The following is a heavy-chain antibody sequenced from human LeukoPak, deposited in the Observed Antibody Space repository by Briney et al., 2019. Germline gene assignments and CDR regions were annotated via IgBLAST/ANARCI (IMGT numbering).Heavy chain of an antibody. CDR3: ARHFGFTKWFGEGGDYFDY. J-gene: IGHJ4*02. CDR1: GGSISSYY. CDR2: IYYSGST. Sequence: SETLSLTCTVSGGSISSYYWSWIRQPPGKGLEWIGYIYYSGSTNYNPSLKSRVTISVDTSKNQFSLKLSSVTAADTAVYYCARHFGFTKWFGEGGDYFDYWGQGTLVTVSS. V-gene: IGHV4-59*08. D-gene: IGHD3-10*01.